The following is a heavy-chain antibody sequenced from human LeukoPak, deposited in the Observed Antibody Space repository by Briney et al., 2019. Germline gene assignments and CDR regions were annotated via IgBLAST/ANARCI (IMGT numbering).Heavy chain of an antibody. D-gene: IGHD3-3*01. Sequence: GGSLRLSCAASGFTFSSYTMHWVRQTPGKGLEWVAVISYDGSNKYCADPVKGRFTISRDNSKNTLYLQMNSLRAEDTAVYYCARDGYLTIFGVVTPSYLFYWGQGTLVTVSS. CDR1: GFTFSSYT. CDR3: ARDGYLTIFGVVTPSYLFY. CDR2: ISYDGSNK. J-gene: IGHJ4*02. V-gene: IGHV3-30-3*01.